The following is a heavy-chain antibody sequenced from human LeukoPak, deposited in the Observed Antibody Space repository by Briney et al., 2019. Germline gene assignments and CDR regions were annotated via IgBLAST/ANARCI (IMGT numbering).Heavy chain of an antibody. J-gene: IGHJ4*02. V-gene: IGHV5-51*01. CDR2: IYPGDSDT. Sequence: GESLKISCKGSGYSFTNYWVGWVRQMPGEGLEWMGIIYPGDSDTRYSPSFQGQVTISADKSINTAYLQWSSLKASDTAMYYCASTYSNSWYGSFDYWGQGTLVTVSS. CDR3: ASTYSNSWYGSFDY. CDR1: GYSFTNYW. D-gene: IGHD6-13*01.